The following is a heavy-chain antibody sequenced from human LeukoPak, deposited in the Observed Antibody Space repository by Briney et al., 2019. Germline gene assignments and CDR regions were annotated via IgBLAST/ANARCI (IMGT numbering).Heavy chain of an antibody. CDR3: ARRRYYDGSGYLE. D-gene: IGHD3-22*01. CDR2: IYYSGRT. CDR1: GDSVSRSDSY. J-gene: IGHJ1*01. V-gene: IGHV4-39*01. Sequence: SETLSLTCSVSGDSVSRSDSYWDWIRQPPGKGLEWIGTIYYSGRTYYSPSLKSRVTMSVDPFNNQFSLTLRSVTAADTAVYYCARRRYYDGSGYLEWGQGTLLSVSS.